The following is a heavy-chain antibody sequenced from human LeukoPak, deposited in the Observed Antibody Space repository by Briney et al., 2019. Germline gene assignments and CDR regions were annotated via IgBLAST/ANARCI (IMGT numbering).Heavy chain of an antibody. CDR3: ARSSSSWYVSYYGMDV. J-gene: IGHJ6*02. CDR1: GGSISSGGYY. CDR2: IYYSGST. Sequence: SETLSLTCTVSGGSISSGGYYWSWIRQHPGKGREWIGYIYYSGSTYYNPSLKSRFTISVYTSKNQFSLKLSSVTAADTAVYYCARSSSSWYVSYYGMDVWGQGTTVTVSS. D-gene: IGHD6-13*01. V-gene: IGHV4-31*03.